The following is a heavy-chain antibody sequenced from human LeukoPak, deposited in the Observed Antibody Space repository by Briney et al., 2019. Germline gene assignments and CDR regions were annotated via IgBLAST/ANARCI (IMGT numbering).Heavy chain of an antibody. CDR3: ARMYNWNYENYYYYGMDV. J-gene: IGHJ6*02. V-gene: IGHV4-59*01. D-gene: IGHD1-7*01. CDR1: GGSISSYY. Sequence: PSETLSLTCTVSGGSISSYYWSWIRQPPGKGLEWIGYIYYSGSTNHNPSLKSRVTISVDTSKNQFSLKLSSVTAADTAVYYCARMYNWNYENYYYYGMDVWGQGTTVTVSS. CDR2: IYYSGST.